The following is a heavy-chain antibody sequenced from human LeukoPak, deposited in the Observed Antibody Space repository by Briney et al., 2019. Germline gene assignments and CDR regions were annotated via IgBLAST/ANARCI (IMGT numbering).Heavy chain of an antibody. CDR3: ARGFRGWHAEGFDY. D-gene: IGHD3-22*01. J-gene: IGHJ4*02. V-gene: IGHV1-69*06. Sequence: SVKVSCKASGGTFSSYAISWVRQAPGQGLEWMGGIIPIFGTANYAQKFQGRVTITADKSTSTAYMELSSLRSEDTAVYYCARGFRGWHAEGFDYWGQGTLVTVSS. CDR2: IIPIFGTA. CDR1: GGTFSSYA.